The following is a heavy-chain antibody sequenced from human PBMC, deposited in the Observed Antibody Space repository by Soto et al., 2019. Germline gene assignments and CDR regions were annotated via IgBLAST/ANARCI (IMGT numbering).Heavy chain of an antibody. CDR2: ISAYNDNT. D-gene: IGHD1-1*01. J-gene: IGHJ4*02. CDR3: GRETGTTAFDS. Sequence: QVHLVQSGAEVKKPGASVKVSCKASGYTFTTYGFSWVRQAPGQGLEWMGWISAYNDNTNYAQKLQGRLTMTTDTSTSTAYMELRSLKSDDTAVYYCGRETGTTAFDSWGQGTLVTVSS. V-gene: IGHV1-18*04. CDR1: GYTFTTYG.